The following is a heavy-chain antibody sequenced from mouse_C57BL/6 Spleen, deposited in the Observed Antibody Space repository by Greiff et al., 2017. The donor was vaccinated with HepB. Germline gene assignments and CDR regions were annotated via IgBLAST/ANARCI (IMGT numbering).Heavy chain of an antibody. CDR3: ARRDGDGESGFFDY. CDR2: IHPNSGST. J-gene: IGHJ2*01. Sequence: QVQLQQPGAELVKPGASVKLSCKASGYTFTSYWMHWVKQRPGQGLEWIGMIHPNSGSTNYNEKFKSKATLTVDKSSSTAYMQLSRLTSEGSAVYYCARRDGDGESGFFDYWGQGTPLTVSS. D-gene: IGHD2-13*01. V-gene: IGHV1-64*01. CDR1: GYTFTSYW.